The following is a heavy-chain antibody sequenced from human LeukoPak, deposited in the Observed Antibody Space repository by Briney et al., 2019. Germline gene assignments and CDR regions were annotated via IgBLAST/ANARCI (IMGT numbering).Heavy chain of an antibody. V-gene: IGHV1-46*01. Sequence: ASVKISCKASGCTFTSYGISWVRQAPGQGLEWMGLINPSGGSTNYAQKFQGRVTMTRDTSTSTVYMELSSLRSEDTAVYYCARGPRITMVRGGQWYYYMDVWGKGTTVTISS. CDR2: INPSGGST. J-gene: IGHJ6*03. D-gene: IGHD3-10*01. CDR1: GCTFTSYG. CDR3: ARGPRITMVRGGQWYYYMDV.